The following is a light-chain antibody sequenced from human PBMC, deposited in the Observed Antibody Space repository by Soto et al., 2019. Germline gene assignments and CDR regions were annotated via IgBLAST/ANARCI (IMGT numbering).Light chain of an antibody. Sequence: EVVMTQSPATLSVSPGERATLSCRASQSLSSNLAWYQQKPGQAPRLLIYGASTRATGIPARFSGSGSGTDFTLTISSLQPEDFATYYCQQANSFPLTFGGGTKVDI. CDR1: QSLSSN. V-gene: IGKV3-15*01. J-gene: IGKJ4*01. CDR2: GAS. CDR3: QQANSFPLT.